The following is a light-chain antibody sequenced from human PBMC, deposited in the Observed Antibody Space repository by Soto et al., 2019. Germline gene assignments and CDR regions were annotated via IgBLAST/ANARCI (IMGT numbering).Light chain of an antibody. CDR2: AAS. J-gene: IGKJ1*01. V-gene: IGKV1-27*01. CDR3: QKNNSASGT. CDR1: QGISNV. Sequence: DIQVTQSPSSLCASVGDRVTITSPASQGISNVLAWYQQKPGKVPELLIYAASTLQSGVPSRFSGSGSGTEFTLTISSLQPEDVATYYCQKNNSASGTFGQGTKVDIK.